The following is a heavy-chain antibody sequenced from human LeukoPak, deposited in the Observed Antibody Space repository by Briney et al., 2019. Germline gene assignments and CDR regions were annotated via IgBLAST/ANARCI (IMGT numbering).Heavy chain of an antibody. D-gene: IGHD4-17*01. V-gene: IGHV5-10-1*01. CDR1: GYSFTSYW. CDR3: ARVRVTTSPYYYYGFDV. CDR2: IDPSDSYI. J-gene: IGHJ6*02. Sequence: GESLKISCKGSGYSFTSYWIGWVRQMPGKGLEWMGRIDPSDSYINYSPSFQGHVTISADKSISTAYLQWSSLKASDTAIYYCARVRVTTSPYYYYGFDVWGQGTTVTVSS.